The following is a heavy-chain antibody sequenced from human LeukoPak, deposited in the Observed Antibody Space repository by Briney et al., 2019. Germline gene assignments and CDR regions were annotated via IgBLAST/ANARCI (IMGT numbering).Heavy chain of an antibody. D-gene: IGHD3-3*01. Sequence: SETLSLTCTVSGGSISSYYWSWIRQPPGKGLEWIGYIYYSGSTNYNPSLKSRVTISVDTSKIQFSLKLSSVTAADTAVYYCARVLVRYYYYYMDVWGKGTTVTVSS. J-gene: IGHJ6*03. CDR3: ARVLVRYYYYYMDV. CDR2: IYYSGST. V-gene: IGHV4-59*12. CDR1: GGSISSYY.